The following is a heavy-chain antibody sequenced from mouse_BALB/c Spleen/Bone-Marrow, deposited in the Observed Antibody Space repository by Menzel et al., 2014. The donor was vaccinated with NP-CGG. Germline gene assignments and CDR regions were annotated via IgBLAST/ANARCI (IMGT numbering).Heavy chain of an antibody. CDR1: GYTFTDYE. D-gene: IGHD1-1*01. CDR2: IDPETGGT. J-gene: IGHJ2*01. CDR3: ARGGNFFTTVVVDFDY. Sequence: QVQLKESGAELVRPGASVTLSCKASGYTFTDYEMHWVKQTPVHGLEWIGAIDPETGGTAYNQKFKGKATLTADKSSSTADMELPSLTSEVSAVYYCARGGNFFTTVVVDFDYWGQGTTLTVSS. V-gene: IGHV1-15*01.